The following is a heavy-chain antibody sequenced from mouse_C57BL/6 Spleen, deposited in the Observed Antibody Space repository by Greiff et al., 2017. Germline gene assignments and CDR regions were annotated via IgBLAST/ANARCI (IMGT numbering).Heavy chain of an antibody. Sequence: EVQLQQSGAELVRPGASVKLSCTASGFNFKDDCMHWVQQRPEQGLEWIGWIGPENGDTEYASKFQGKATITADTSSNTAYLQLSSLTSEDTAVYYCTLYYDYAGYFDYWGQGTTLTVSS. CDR1: GFNFKDDC. CDR2: IGPENGDT. J-gene: IGHJ2*01. D-gene: IGHD2-4*01. V-gene: IGHV14-4*01. CDR3: TLYYDYAGYFDY.